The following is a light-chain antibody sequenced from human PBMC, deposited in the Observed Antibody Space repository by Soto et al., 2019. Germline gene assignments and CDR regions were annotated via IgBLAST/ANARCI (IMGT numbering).Light chain of an antibody. Sequence: DIEMTQCPYTLSASVGDRVTITCRASQGISSYLAWYQQIPGKAPKLLIYGASTLQSGVPSRFSGSGSRTDFSLTISSLHSQALAPYLCQYLTIFPRPFAPGTKVDIK. CDR2: GAS. J-gene: IGKJ3*01. CDR3: QYLTIFPRP. V-gene: IGKV1-9*01. CDR1: QGISSY.